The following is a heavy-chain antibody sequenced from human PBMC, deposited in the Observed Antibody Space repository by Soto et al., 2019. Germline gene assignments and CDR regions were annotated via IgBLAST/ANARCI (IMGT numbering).Heavy chain of an antibody. CDR3: ARVNYDFWSGYYYGMDV. D-gene: IGHD3-3*01. J-gene: IGHJ6*02. CDR2: IDPSDSYT. V-gene: IGHV5-10-1*01. CDR1: GYSFTSYW. Sequence: GESLKISCKGSGYSFTSYWISWVRQMPGKGLEWMGRIDPSDSYTNYSPSFQGHVTISADKSISTAYLQWSSLKASDTAMYYCARVNYDFWSGYYYGMDVWGQGTTVTVSS.